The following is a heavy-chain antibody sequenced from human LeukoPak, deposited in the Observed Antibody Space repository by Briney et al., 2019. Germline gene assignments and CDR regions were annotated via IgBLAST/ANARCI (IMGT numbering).Heavy chain of an antibody. CDR1: GGSISSYYW. CDR2: IYWDDDK. CDR3: ARLDYDILTGYFDY. D-gene: IGHD3-9*01. Sequence: TLSLTCTVSGGSISSYYWSWIRQPPGKALEWLALIYWDDDKRYSPSLKSRLTITKDTSKNQVVLTMTNMDPVDTATYYCARLDYDILTGYFDYWGQGTLVTVSS. V-gene: IGHV2-5*08. J-gene: IGHJ4*02.